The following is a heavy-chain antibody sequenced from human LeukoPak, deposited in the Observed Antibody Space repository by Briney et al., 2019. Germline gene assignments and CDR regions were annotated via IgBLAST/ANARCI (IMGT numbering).Heavy chain of an antibody. CDR3: ARAPSETGGYYSEFFRQ. V-gene: IGHV3-74*01. CDR2: IKSDGST. D-gene: IGHD3-22*01. Sequence: QTGGSLRLSCAASGFTFSTYWMHWVCQAPGKGVVWVSRIKSDGSTNYADSVKGRFTISRDNAKNTVSLQMNSLRPEDTGVYYCARAPSETGGYYSEFFRQWGQGTLVTVSS. CDR1: GFTFSTYW. J-gene: IGHJ1*01.